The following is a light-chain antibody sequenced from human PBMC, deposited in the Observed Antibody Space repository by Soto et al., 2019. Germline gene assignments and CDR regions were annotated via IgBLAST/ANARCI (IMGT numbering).Light chain of an antibody. Sequence: EIVLTQSPGALCLSPGERATLSCRASQSVSNNYLAWYQQKPGQAPRLLIYGASNRATGIPTRFSGSGSGTDFTLTISILAPEDFAVYYCQQRSNWITFGQGTQLEIK. V-gene: IGKV3-11*01. CDR1: QSVSNNY. J-gene: IGKJ5*01. CDR2: GAS. CDR3: QQRSNWIT.